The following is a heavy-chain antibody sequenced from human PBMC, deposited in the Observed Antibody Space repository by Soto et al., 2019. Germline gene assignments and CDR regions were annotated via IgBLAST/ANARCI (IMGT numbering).Heavy chain of an antibody. CDR3: ARVRFLEWLLFQYYYYGMDV. J-gene: IGHJ6*02. D-gene: IGHD3-3*01. CDR1: GGTFSSYA. Sequence: SVKVSCKASGGTFSSYAISWVRQAPGQGLEWMGGIIPIFGTANYAQKFQGRVTITADESTSTAYMELSSLRSEDTAVYYCARVRFLEWLLFQYYYYGMDVWGQGTTVTVSS. V-gene: IGHV1-69*13. CDR2: IIPIFGTA.